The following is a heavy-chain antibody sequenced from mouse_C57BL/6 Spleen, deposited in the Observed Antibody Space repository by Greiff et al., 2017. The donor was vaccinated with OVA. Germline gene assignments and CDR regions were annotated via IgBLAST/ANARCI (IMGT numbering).Heavy chain of an antibody. J-gene: IGHJ1*03. V-gene: IGHV1-66*01. D-gene: IGHD1-1*01. CDR1: GYSFTSYY. Sequence: VQLQESGPELVKPGASVKISCKASGYSFTSYYIHWVKQRPGQGLEWIGWIYPGSGNTKYNEKFKGKATLTADTSSSTAYMQLSSLTSEDSAVYYCARPPDYYGSSYWYFDVWGTGTTVTVSS. CDR3: ARPPDYYGSSYWYFDV. CDR2: IYPGSGNT.